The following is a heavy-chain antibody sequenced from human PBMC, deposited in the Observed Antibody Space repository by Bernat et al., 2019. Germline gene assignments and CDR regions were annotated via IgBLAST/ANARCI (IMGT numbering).Heavy chain of an antibody. CDR1: GYTFTSYA. V-gene: IGHV1-3*01. CDR3: ARGLGNWGIGGAFDI. Sequence: QVQLVQSGAEVKKPGASVKVSCKASGYTFTSYAMYWVRQASGQRLEWMGWINAGNGNTKYSQKFQGRVTITRDTSASTAYMELSSLRSEDTAVYYCARGLGNWGIGGAFDIWGQGTMVTVSS. CDR2: INAGNGNT. J-gene: IGHJ3*02. D-gene: IGHD7-27*01.